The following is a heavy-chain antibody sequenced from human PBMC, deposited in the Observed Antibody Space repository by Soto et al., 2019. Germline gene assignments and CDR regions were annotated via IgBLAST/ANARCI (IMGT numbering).Heavy chain of an antibody. CDR2: ISGSGGST. V-gene: IGHV3-23*01. Sequence: GGSLRLSCAASGFTFSSYAMSWVRQAPGKGLEWVSAISGSGGSTYYADSVKGRFTISRDNAKNTLYLQMNSLRAEDTAVYYCARDLNRYEAFDIWGQGTMVTVSS. D-gene: IGHD1-1*01. CDR3: ARDLNRYEAFDI. J-gene: IGHJ3*02. CDR1: GFTFSSYA.